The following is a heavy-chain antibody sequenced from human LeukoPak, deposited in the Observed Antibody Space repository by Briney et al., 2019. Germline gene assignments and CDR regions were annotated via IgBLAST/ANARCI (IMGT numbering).Heavy chain of an antibody. V-gene: IGHV3-7*03. Sequence: GGSLRLSCAESGLMVTGSWMNWIRQAPGKGLEWVASINPDGNGKGYVDSVRGRFTITRDNVENSVYLQMDRLTAEDTAVYYCARDAAYKKFDYWGQGTVVTVSS. CDR3: ARDAAYKKFDY. CDR2: INPDGNGK. CDR1: GLMVTGSW. J-gene: IGHJ4*02. D-gene: IGHD2-21*01.